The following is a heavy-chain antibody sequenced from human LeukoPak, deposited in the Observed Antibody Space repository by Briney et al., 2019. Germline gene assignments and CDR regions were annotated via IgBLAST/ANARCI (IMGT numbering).Heavy chain of an antibody. CDR3: ARDVSSGWYSDY. CDR1: GFTIRSYR. Sequence: GGSLRLSCAASGFTIRSYRMNWVRQAPGKGLEWVSGINWNGGSTGYADSVKGRFTISRDNAKNSLYLQMNSLRAEDTALYYCARDVSSGWYSDYWGQGTLVTVSS. V-gene: IGHV3-20*04. CDR2: INWNGGST. J-gene: IGHJ4*02. D-gene: IGHD6-19*01.